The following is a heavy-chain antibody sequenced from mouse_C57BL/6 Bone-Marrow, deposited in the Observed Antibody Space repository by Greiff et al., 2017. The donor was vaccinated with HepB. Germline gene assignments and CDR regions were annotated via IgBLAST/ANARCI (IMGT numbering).Heavy chain of an antibody. CDR2: ISYDGSN. D-gene: IGHD2-3*01. V-gene: IGHV3-6*01. CDR1: GYSITSGYY. CDR3: ARDNGLLFFDY. J-gene: IGHJ2*01. Sequence: EVKLMESGPGLVKPSQSLSLTCSVTGYSITSGYYWNWIRQFPGNKLEWMGYISYDGSNNYNPSLKNRISITRDTSKNQFFLKLNSVTTEDTATYYCARDNGLLFFDYWGQGTTLTVSS.